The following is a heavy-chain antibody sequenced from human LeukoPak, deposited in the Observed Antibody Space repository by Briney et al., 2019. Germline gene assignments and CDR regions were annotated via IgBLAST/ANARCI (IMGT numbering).Heavy chain of an antibody. J-gene: IGHJ4*02. CDR3: ATGGHVRVYDSSAYYGHY. Sequence: ASVTVSFKASGYTFTSYYMYWVRQAPGQGLEWMGLINPNRGSTSYAQKFQGRVTMTRDMSTSTVYMELSSLRSEDTAVYYCATGGHVRVYDSSAYYGHYWGQGTLVTVSS. V-gene: IGHV1-46*01. CDR1: GYTFTSYY. D-gene: IGHD3-22*01. CDR2: INPNRGST.